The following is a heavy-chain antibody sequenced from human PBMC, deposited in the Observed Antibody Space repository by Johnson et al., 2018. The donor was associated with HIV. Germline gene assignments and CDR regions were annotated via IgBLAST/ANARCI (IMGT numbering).Heavy chain of an antibody. CDR2: IRYDGSNK. CDR3: AILGWGAFDI. Sequence: QVQLVESGGGVVQPGGSLRLSCAASGFTFSSYGMHWVRQATGKGLEWVAFIRYDGSNKYYADSVKGRFTISRDNSKNTLYLQMNSLRAEDTAVYYCAILGWGAFDIWGQGTMVTVSS. D-gene: IGHD2-21*01. J-gene: IGHJ3*02. CDR1: GFTFSSYG. V-gene: IGHV3-30*02.